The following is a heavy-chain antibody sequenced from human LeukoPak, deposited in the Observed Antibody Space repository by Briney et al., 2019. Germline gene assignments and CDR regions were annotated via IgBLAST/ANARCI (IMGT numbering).Heavy chain of an antibody. D-gene: IGHD1-26*01. Sequence: GGSLRLSCAASGFTLSSYTMYWVRHAPGGGLVWVARFTSDGNSMTYADFVKGRFTVSRDIAKNTLYLQMNSLRAEDTAVYYCARAQVGTPTDCWGQGTLVTVSS. J-gene: IGHJ4*02. CDR2: FTSDGNSM. CDR1: GFTLSSYT. CDR3: ARAQVGTPTDC. V-gene: IGHV3-74*01.